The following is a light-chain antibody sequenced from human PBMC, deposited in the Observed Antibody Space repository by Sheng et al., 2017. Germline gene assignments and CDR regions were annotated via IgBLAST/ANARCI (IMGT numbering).Light chain of an antibody. CDR3: QSYDGSLSGPVV. Sequence: QSVLTQPPSVSGAPGQRVTISCTGSRSNIGAGYDIQWYQQLPGAAPKLLIFEYDKRPSGVPDRFSGSRSGTSASLAITGLQAEDEAIYYCQSYDGSLSGPVVFGGGTKLTVV. CDR1: RSNIGAGYD. CDR2: EYD. V-gene: IGLV1-40*01. J-gene: IGLJ2*01.